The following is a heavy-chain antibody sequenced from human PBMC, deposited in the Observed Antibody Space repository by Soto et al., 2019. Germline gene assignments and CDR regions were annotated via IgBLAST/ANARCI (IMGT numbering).Heavy chain of an antibody. V-gene: IGHV3-23*01. J-gene: IGHJ4*02. CDR3: AKDSRADYIWGSYRYNFDY. Sequence: GGSLRLSCAASGFTFSSYAMSWVRQAPGKGLEWVSAISGSGGSTYYADSVKGRFTISRDNSKNTLYLQMNSLRAEDTAVYYCAKDSRADYIWGSYRYNFDYWGQGTLVTVSS. CDR1: GFTFSSYA. D-gene: IGHD3-16*02. CDR2: ISGSGGST.